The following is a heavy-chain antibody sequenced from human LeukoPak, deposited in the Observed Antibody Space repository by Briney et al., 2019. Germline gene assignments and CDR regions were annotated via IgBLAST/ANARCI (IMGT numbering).Heavy chain of an antibody. J-gene: IGHJ4*02. CDR1: GGSISSGSYY. Sequence: SETLSLTCTVSGGSISSGSYYWSWIRQPAGKGLEWIGRIYTSGSTNYNPSLKSRVTISVDTSKNQFSLKLSSVTAADTAVYYCARPGRSDYWGQGTLVTVSS. CDR2: IYTSGST. CDR3: ARPGRSDY. V-gene: IGHV4-61*02.